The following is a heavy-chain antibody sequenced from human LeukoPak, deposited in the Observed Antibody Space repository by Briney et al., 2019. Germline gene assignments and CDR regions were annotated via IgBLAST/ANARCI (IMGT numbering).Heavy chain of an antibody. J-gene: IGHJ3*02. CDR2: IYSGGST. D-gene: IGHD3-22*01. Sequence: GGSLRLSCAASGFTVSSNYMSWVRQAPGKGLEWVSVIYSGGSTYYADSVKGRFTISRDNSKNTLYLQMNSLRAEDTAVYYCARQYYYDSSGYDAFDIWGQGTMVTVSS. CDR1: GFTVSSNY. V-gene: IGHV3-53*01. CDR3: ARQYYYDSSGYDAFDI.